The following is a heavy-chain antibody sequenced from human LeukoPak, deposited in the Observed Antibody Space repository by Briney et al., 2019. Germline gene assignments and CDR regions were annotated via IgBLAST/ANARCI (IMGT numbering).Heavy chain of an antibody. D-gene: IGHD4-17*01. Sequence: SETLSLTCTVSGGSISSYYWSWIRQPPGKGLEWIGYIYYSGSTNYNPSLKSRVTISVDTSKNQFSLKLSSVTAADTAVYYCARDRHLGDYRDYYYYYGMDVWGQGTTVTVSS. J-gene: IGHJ6*02. V-gene: IGHV4-59*01. CDR3: ARDRHLGDYRDYYYYYGMDV. CDR1: GGSISSYY. CDR2: IYYSGST.